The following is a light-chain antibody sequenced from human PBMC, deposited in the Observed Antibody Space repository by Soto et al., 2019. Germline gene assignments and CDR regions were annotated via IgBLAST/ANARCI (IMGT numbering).Light chain of an antibody. CDR3: MQHTLWPET. V-gene: IGKV2-30*01. CDR2: KVS. J-gene: IGKJ1*01. Sequence: DVVMTESPISLPVTLGQPASIACRSSQSLAYSDGNTSLNWFQQRPGHSPRRLIYKVSNRDSGVPDRFSGSGSGTDFTLKISRLEAEDVGLYYCMQHTLWPETFGQGTMVDIK. CDR1: QSLAYSDGNTS.